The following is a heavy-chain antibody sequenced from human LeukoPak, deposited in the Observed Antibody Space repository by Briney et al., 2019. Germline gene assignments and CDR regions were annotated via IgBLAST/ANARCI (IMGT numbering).Heavy chain of an antibody. J-gene: IGHJ4*02. V-gene: IGHV1-3*01. CDR2: INAGNGNT. CDR3: ARGGATPTRYYFDY. CDR1: GYTFTSYA. D-gene: IGHD1-26*01. Sequence: KVSCXXSGYTFTSYAMHWVRQAPGQRLEWMGWINAGNGNTKYSQKFQGRVTITRDTSASTAYMELSSLRSEDTAVYYCARGGATPTRYYFDYWGQGTLVTVSS.